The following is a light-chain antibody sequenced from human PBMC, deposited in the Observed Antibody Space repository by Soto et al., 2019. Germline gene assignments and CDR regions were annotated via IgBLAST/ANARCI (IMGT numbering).Light chain of an antibody. V-gene: IGLV1-44*01. CDR2: SNN. CDR3: AAWDDSLNGYV. CDR1: SSNIGSNT. J-gene: IGLJ1*01. Sequence: QSVLTQPPSASGTPGQRVTISCSGSSSNIGSNTVNWYQQLPGTAPKLLSYSNNQRPSGVPDRFSGSKSGTSASLAISGLQSEDEAEYYCAAWDDSLNGYVFGTGTKVTVL.